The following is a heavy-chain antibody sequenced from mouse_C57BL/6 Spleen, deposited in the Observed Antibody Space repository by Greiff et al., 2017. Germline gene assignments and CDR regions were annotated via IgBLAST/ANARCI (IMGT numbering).Heavy chain of an antibody. V-gene: IGHV1-52*01. CDR2: IDPSDSET. CDR3: ARSRDGYYAFDY. Sequence: QVQLQQPGAELVRPGSSVKLSCKASGYTFTSYWMHWVKQRPIQGLEWIGNIDPSDSETHYNQKFKDKATLTVDKSSSTAYMQLSSLTSEDSAVYYCARSRDGYYAFDYWGQGTTLTVSS. J-gene: IGHJ2*01. CDR1: GYTFTSYW. D-gene: IGHD2-3*01.